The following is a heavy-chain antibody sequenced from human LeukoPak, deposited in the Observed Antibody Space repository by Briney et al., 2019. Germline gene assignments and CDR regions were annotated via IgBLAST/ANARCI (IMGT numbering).Heavy chain of an antibody. Sequence: SETLSLTCAVYGGSFGGYYWSWIRQPPGKGLEWIGEINHSGSTNYNPSLKSRVTISVDTSKNQFSLRLSSVTAADTAMYYCARGRKYTNGYRVTELGSGYFDYWGQGILVTVSS. CDR2: INHSGST. V-gene: IGHV4-34*01. CDR1: GGSFGGYY. D-gene: IGHD5-18*01. CDR3: ARGRKYTNGYRVTELGSGYFDY. J-gene: IGHJ4*02.